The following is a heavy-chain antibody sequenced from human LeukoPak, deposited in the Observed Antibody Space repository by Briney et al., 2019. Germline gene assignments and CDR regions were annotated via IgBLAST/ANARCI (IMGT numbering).Heavy chain of an antibody. D-gene: IGHD6-13*01. CDR3: ARVIGFSSSWSPAFDI. CDR1: GVTFSSYA. V-gene: IGHV1-69*13. CDR2: IIPIFGTA. J-gene: IGHJ3*02. Sequence: SMKVSCKASGVTFSSYAISWVRQAPGQGLEWMGGIIPIFGTANYAQKFQGRVTITADESTSTAYMELSSLRSEDTAVYYCARVIGFSSSWSPAFDIWGQGTMVTVSS.